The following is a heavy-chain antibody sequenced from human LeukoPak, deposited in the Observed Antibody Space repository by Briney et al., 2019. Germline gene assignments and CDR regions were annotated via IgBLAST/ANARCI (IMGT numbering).Heavy chain of an antibody. J-gene: IGHJ4*02. CDR2: ITSDGSTT. D-gene: IGHD3-10*01. CDR3: ASLGFLDY. Sequence: GGSLRLSCAASGFTFSSYWMHWVRQAPGKGLVWVSHITSDGSTTIYADSVKGRFTNSRDNAENTLYLQMNSLRAEDTAMYYCASLGFLDYWGQGTLVTVSS. V-gene: IGHV3-74*01. CDR1: GFTFSSYW.